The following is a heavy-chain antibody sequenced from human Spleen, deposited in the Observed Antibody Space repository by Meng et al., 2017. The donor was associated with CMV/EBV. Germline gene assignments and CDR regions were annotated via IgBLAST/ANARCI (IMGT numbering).Heavy chain of an antibody. D-gene: IGHD4/OR15-4a*01. CDR3: ARAGSMVPGGMDV. Sequence: GESLKISCASSGLTFSNYWMHWVRQGPGKGLEWVSRINIAGSNTNYADSVKGRFTISRDNAKNSLYLQMNSLRAEDTAVYYCARAGSMVPGGMDVWGQGTTVTVSS. J-gene: IGHJ6*02. CDR2: INIAGSNT. V-gene: IGHV3-74*01. CDR1: GLTFSNYW.